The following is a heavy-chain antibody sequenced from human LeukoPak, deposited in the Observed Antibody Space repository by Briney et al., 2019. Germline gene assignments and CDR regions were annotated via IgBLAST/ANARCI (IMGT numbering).Heavy chain of an antibody. CDR2: TYYRSKWYT. CDR1: GDSVSSNSAG. J-gene: IGHJ4*02. V-gene: IGHV6-1*01. CDR3: ARDRLAAGENFDY. Sequence: SQTLSLTCAISGDSVSSNSAGWNWIRQSPSRGLEWLGRTYYRSKWYTDYAVSVKSRITINPDTSKNQFSLQLNSVTPEDTAVYSCARDRLAAGENFDYWGQGTLVTVSS. D-gene: IGHD6-13*01.